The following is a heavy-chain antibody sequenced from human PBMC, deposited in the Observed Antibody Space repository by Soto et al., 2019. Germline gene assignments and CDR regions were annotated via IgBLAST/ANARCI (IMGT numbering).Heavy chain of an antibody. V-gene: IGHV3-9*01. Sequence: DVQLVESGGGLVQPGRSLRLSCAASGFTFDDYAMHWVRQAPGKGLEWVSIISWNSGSIAYADSVKGRFTISRDNAKNSLYLQMNSLRGEDTALYYCVKDMAPSGTTSLSSDYYGMDVWGQGTTVTVSS. CDR1: GFTFDDYA. CDR3: VKDMAPSGTTSLSSDYYGMDV. CDR2: ISWNSGSI. J-gene: IGHJ6*02. D-gene: IGHD1-1*01.